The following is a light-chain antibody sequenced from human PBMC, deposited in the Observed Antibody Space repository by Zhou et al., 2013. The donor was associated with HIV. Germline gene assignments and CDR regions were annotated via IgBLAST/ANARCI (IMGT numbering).Light chain of an antibody. CDR3: QQYYSYPPLT. Sequence: DIQMTQSPSSVSASVGDRVTITCRASQGISSWLAWYQQKPGKAPKLLIYAASTLQSGVPSRFSGSGSGTDFTLTISCLQSEDVATYYCQQYYSYPPLTFGGGTRVEIK. J-gene: IGKJ4*01. V-gene: IGKV1-12*01. CDR1: QGISSW. CDR2: AAS.